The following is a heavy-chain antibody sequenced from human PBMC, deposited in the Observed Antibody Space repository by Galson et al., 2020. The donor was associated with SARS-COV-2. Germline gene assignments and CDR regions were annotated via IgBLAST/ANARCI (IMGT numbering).Heavy chain of an antibody. V-gene: IGHV3-30*04. J-gene: IGHJ4*02. CDR3: AESLLDLSSGWYPLDY. CDR1: GFTFSSYA. Sequence: GESLKLSCAASGFTFSSYAMHWVRQAPGKGLEWVAVISYDGSNKYYADSVKGRFTISRDNSKNTLYLQMNSLRAEDTAVYYCAESLLDLSSGWYPLDYWGQGTLVTVSS. D-gene: IGHD6-19*01. CDR2: ISYDGSNK.